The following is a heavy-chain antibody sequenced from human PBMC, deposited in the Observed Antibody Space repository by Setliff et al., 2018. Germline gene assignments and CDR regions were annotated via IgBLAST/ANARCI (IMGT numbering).Heavy chain of an antibody. V-gene: IGHV3-48*04. CDR3: ARAHSSTLSVHDY. CDR1: GFTFTNYI. Sequence: GGSLRLSCAASGFTFTNYIIHWVRQAPGKGLEWISYLNNDGTTIYYADSVRGRFTISRDNARDSLYLQMNSLRAEDTAVYYCARAHSSTLSVHDYWGQGTLVTAPQ. CDR2: LNNDGTTI. D-gene: IGHD2-2*01. J-gene: IGHJ4*02.